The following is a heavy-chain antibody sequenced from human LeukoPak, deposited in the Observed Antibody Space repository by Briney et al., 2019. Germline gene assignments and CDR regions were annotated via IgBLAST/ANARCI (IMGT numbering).Heavy chain of an antibody. CDR3: ARWLTT. D-gene: IGHD3-9*01. CDR1: GDSVSNKSAC. V-gene: IGHV6-1*01. J-gene: IGHJ5*02. CDR2: TYYRSRWYK. Sequence: SQTLSLTCVISGDSVSNKSACWNWIRQSPSRGLEWLGRTYYRSRWYKDYAVAVKSRITINPDTSKNQFSLQLNSVTPEDTAVYYCARWLTTWGQGTLVTVSS.